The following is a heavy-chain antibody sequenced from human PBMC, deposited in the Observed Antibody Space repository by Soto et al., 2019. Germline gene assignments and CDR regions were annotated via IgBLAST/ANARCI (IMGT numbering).Heavy chain of an antibody. J-gene: IGHJ4*02. Sequence: LSLTCAVYGGSFSGYSWNWIRQPPGKGLEWIGEINHSGSTNYNPSLKSRVTISLDTSKNQFSLRLTSLTAADTAVYFCARAPQIVAMGRPFDYWGQGTLVTVSS. CDR1: GGSFSGYS. V-gene: IGHV4-34*01. D-gene: IGHD5-12*01. CDR3: ARAPQIVAMGRPFDY. CDR2: INHSGST.